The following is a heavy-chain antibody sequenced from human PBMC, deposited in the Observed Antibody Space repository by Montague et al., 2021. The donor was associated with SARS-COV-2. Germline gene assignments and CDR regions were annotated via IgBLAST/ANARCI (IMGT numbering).Heavy chain of an antibody. V-gene: IGHV4-34*01. J-gene: IGHJ6*02. CDR1: GDSISNHY. Sequence: SETLSLTCSVSGDSISNHYWSWIRQPPGKGLEWIGEINHSGSTNYNPSLKSRVTISVDTSKNQFSLKLSSVTAADTAVYYCARGSGCSGGSCYSEWDPYYYYGMDVWGQGTTVTVSS. CDR3: ARGSGCSGGSCYSEWDPYYYYGMDV. D-gene: IGHD2-15*01. CDR2: INHSGST.